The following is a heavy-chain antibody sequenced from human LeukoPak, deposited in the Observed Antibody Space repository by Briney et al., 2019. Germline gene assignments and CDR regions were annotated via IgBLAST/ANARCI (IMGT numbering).Heavy chain of an antibody. J-gene: IGHJ3*02. CDR2: IYYSGST. CDR3: ARDPNADAFDI. V-gene: IGHV4-59*01. Sequence: SETLSLTCTVSGGSISSYYWSWIRQPPGKGLEWIGYIYYSGSTNYNPSLKSRVTISVDTSKNQFSLKLNSVTAADTAVYYCARDPNADAFDIWGQGTMVTVSS. D-gene: IGHD4/OR15-4a*01. CDR1: GGSISSYY.